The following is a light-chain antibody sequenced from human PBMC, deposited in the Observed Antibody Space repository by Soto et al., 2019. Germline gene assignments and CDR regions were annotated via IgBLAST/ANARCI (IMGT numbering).Light chain of an antibody. V-gene: IGKV1-5*01. CDR1: QSISTW. CDR2: DAS. Sequence: DIQMTQSPSTLSASVGDRVTITCRASQSISTWLAWYQQKPGKAPKFLISDASTLQSGVPSRFSGSGYGTEFTLTISSLQPDDFATYYCQQYQTSPMYTFGQGTKLEV. CDR3: QQYQTSPMYT. J-gene: IGKJ2*01.